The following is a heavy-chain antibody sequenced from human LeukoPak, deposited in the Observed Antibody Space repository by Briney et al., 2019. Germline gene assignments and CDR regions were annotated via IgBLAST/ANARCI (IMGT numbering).Heavy chain of an antibody. CDR2: ISSNGGGT. CDR1: GFTFSSYA. Sequence: GGSLRLSCSASGFTFSSYAMHWVRQAPGKGLEYVSAISSNGGGTYYADSVKGRFTISRDNSKNTLYLQMSSLRAEDTAVYYCVKDPREDAFDIWGQGTMVTVSS. CDR3: VKDPREDAFDI. D-gene: IGHD1-26*01. V-gene: IGHV3-64D*09. J-gene: IGHJ3*02.